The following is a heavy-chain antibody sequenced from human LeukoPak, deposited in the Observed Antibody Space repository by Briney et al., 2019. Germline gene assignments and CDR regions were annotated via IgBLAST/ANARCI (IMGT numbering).Heavy chain of an antibody. CDR3: ARDGFLAPGTFDS. CDR1: GFTFSSYW. J-gene: IGHJ4*02. D-gene: IGHD2/OR15-2a*01. V-gene: IGHV3-7*01. Sequence: GGSLRLSCVASGFTFSSYWMSWVRQAPGKGLEWVANIKEDGSEKHYLDSVKGRFTISRDNAKNSLYLQMNSLRAEDTAIYYCARDGFLAPGTFDSWGQGTLVTVSS. CDR2: IKEDGSEK.